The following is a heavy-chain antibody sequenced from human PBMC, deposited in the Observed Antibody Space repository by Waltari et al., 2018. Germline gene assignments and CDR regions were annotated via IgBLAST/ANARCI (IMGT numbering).Heavy chain of an antibody. J-gene: IGHJ4*02. CDR1: GGSFSGYY. Sequence: QVQLQHWGAGLLKPSETLSLTCAVYGGSFSGYYWSWIRPPPGKGLEWIGEITHSGSTNYNPSLKSRVTISVDKSKNQFSLKLSSVTAADTAVYYGHYGSGSYNYWGQGTLVTVSS. CDR2: ITHSGST. CDR3: HYGSGSYNY. V-gene: IGHV4-34*01. D-gene: IGHD3-10*01.